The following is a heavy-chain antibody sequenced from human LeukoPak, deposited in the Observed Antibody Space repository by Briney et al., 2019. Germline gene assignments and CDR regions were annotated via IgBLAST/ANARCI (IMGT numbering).Heavy chain of an antibody. CDR2: ISNGGAGT. J-gene: IGHJ4*02. V-gene: IGHV3-23*01. CDR1: GLNFRSHA. D-gene: IGHD2-8*01. CDR3: AKDHGTNVYDPFDY. Sequence: PGESLRLSCAASGLNFRSHAMSWVRQAPGKGLEWVSVISNGGAGTYYADSVKGRFTTSRDNSKSTLYLQMSSLRAEDTAVYYCAKDHGTNVYDPFDYWGQGTLVTVSS.